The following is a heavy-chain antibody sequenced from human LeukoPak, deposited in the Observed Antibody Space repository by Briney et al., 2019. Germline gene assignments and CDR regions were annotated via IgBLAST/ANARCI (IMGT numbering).Heavy chain of an antibody. CDR3: AKDSGGSRFGERYYYMDV. J-gene: IGHJ6*03. Sequence: PGGSLRLSCAASGFTFSGYYMSWIRQAPGKGLEWVSYISSSGSTIYYADSVKGRFTISRDNSKNSLYLQMNSLRTEDTALYYCAKDSGGSRFGERYYYMDVWGKGTTVTVSS. D-gene: IGHD3-10*01. CDR2: ISSSGSTI. CDR1: GFTFSGYY. V-gene: IGHV3-11*01.